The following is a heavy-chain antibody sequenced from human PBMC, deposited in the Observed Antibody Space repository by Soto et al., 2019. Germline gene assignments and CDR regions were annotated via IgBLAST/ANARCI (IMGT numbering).Heavy chain of an antibody. CDR2: IIPIFGTA. D-gene: IGHD5-12*01. CDR1: GGTFSSYA. J-gene: IGHJ5*02. CDR3: ACFSRGYSGYDRWMYNWFDP. V-gene: IGHV1-69*01. Sequence: QVQLVQSGAEVKKPGSSVKVSCKASGGTFSSYAISWVRQAPGQGLEWMGGIIPIFGTANYAQKFQGRVTITADESTSTAYMELSSLGSEDTAVYYCACFSRGYSGYDRWMYNWFDPWGQGTLVTVSS.